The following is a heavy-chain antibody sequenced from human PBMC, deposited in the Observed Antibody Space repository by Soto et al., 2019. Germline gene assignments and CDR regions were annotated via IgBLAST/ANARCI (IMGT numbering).Heavy chain of an antibody. Sequence: SETLSLTCTVSGGSISSGGYYWSWIRQHPGKGLEWIGYIYYSGSTYYNPSLKSRVTISVDTSKNQFSLKLSSVTAADTAVYYCATTSIDYGDYVVYFDYWGQGTLVTVSS. D-gene: IGHD4-17*01. V-gene: IGHV4-31*03. J-gene: IGHJ4*02. CDR3: ATTSIDYGDYVVYFDY. CDR1: GGSISSGGYY. CDR2: IYYSGST.